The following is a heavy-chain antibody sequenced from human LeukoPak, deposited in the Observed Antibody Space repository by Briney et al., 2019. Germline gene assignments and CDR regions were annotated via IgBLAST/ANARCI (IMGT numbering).Heavy chain of an antibody. J-gene: IGHJ4*02. CDR1: GYSFSSYC. V-gene: IGHV5-51*01. Sequence: GESLKISCHVSGYSFSSYCIGRVRQMPGKGLEWMAIIYPGDSDTRYSPSLQGQVTISADKSISTAYLQWSSLKASDTAMYYCARSPDSSGYYDYFDYWGQGTLVTVSS. CDR3: ARSPDSSGYYDYFDY. D-gene: IGHD3-22*01. CDR2: IYPGDSDT.